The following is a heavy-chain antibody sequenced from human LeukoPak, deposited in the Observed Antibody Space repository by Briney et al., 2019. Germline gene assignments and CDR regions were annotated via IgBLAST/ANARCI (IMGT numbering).Heavy chain of an antibody. J-gene: IGHJ4*02. CDR1: GFTFSSYA. CDR3: ATGYSGYEYFNY. V-gene: IGHV3-74*01. D-gene: IGHD5-12*01. CDR2: VNRDGTTT. Sequence: GGSLRLSCAASGFTFSSYAMSWVRQAPGKGLVWVSRVNRDGTTTNYADSVKGRFTISRDNAKSTLYLQMNSLRAEDTAVYYCATGYSGYEYFNYWGQGTLVTVSS.